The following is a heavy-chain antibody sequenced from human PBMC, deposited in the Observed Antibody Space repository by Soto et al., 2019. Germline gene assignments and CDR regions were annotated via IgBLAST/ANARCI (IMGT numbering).Heavy chain of an antibody. J-gene: IGHJ4*02. V-gene: IGHV3-23*01. CDR3: AIGFGDTIENYDFWSGYYMIDY. CDR2: ISGSGGST. Sequence: GGSLRLSCAASGFTFSSYAMSWVRQAPGKGLEWVSAISGSGGSTYYEDSVKGRFTISRDNSKNTLYLQMNSLRAEDTAVYYCAIGFGDTIENYDFWSGYYMIDYWGQGTLVTVSS. CDR1: GFTFSSYA. D-gene: IGHD3-3*01.